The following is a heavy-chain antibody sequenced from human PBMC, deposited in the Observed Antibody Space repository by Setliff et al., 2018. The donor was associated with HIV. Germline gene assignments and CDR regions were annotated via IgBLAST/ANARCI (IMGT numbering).Heavy chain of an antibody. D-gene: IGHD2-15*01. V-gene: IGHV1-18*01. CDR1: GYTFTSYG. CDR2: ISAYNGNT. Sequence: ASVKVSCKASGYTFTSYGISWVRQAPGQGLEWMGWISAYNGNTNYAQKLQGRVTMTTDTSTSTAYMELSSLRSEDTAVYYCARDPTVVMSYYYYGMDVWGQGTTVTVSS. CDR3: ARDPTVVMSYYYYGMDV. J-gene: IGHJ6*02.